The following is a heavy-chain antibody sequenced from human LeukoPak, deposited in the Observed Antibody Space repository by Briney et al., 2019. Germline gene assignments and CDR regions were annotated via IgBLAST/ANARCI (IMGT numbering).Heavy chain of an antibody. J-gene: IGHJ3*02. Sequence: SETLSLTCAVYGGSFSGYYWSWIRQPPGKGLEWIGEINHSGSTNYNPSLKSRVTISVDTSKNQFSLKLTSVTAADTAVYYCARVKANTIFGVVILDAFDIWGQGTMVTVSS. D-gene: IGHD3-3*01. V-gene: IGHV4-34*01. CDR1: GGSFSGYY. CDR3: ARVKANTIFGVVILDAFDI. CDR2: INHSGST.